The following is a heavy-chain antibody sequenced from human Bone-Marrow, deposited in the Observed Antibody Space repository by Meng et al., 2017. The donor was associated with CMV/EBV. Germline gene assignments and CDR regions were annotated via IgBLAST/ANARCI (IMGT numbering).Heavy chain of an antibody. J-gene: IGHJ6*02. CDR2: ISSSSSYI. D-gene: IGHD3-3*01. CDR1: GFTFSSYA. CDR3: ARIYLDYDFWSGYENYYGMDV. V-gene: IGHV3-21*01. Sequence: GESLKISCAASGFTFSSYAMSWVRQAPGKGLEWVSSISSSSSYIYYADSVKGRFTISRDNAKNPLYLQMNSLRAEDTAVYYCARIYLDYDFWSGYENYYGMDVWGQGTTVTVSS.